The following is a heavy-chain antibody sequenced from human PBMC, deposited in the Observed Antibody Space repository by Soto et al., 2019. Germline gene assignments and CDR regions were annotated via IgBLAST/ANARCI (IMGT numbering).Heavy chain of an antibody. J-gene: IGHJ4*02. CDR2: ISAYNGNT. D-gene: IGHD3-22*01. V-gene: IGHV1-18*01. CDR3: ARNYYDSSGYFLHDY. Sequence: ASVKVSCKASGYTFTSYGISWVRQAPGQGLEWMGWISAYNGNTNYAQKLQGRVTMTTDTSTSTAYMELRSLRSDDTAVYYCARNYYDSSGYFLHDYWGQGTLVTVSS. CDR1: GYTFTSYG.